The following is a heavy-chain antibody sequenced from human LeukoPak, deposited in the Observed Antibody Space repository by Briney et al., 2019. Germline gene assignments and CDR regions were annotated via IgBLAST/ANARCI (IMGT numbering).Heavy chain of an antibody. J-gene: IGHJ4*02. CDR3: ARESSSSGRAFDY. D-gene: IGHD6-6*01. CDR1: GGTFSSYA. CDR2: IIPILGMS. Sequence: SVKVSCKASGGTFSSYAISWVRQAPGQGLEWMGRIIPILGMSKYAQKFQGRVTITADESTSTAYMELSSLRSEDTAVYYCARESSSSGRAFDYWGQGTLVTVSS. V-gene: IGHV1-69*04.